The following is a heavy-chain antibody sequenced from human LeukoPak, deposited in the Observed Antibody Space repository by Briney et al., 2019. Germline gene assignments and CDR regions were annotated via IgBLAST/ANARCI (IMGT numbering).Heavy chain of an antibody. CDR1: GGTFSSYA. CDR2: ISASGAST. V-gene: IGHV3-23*01. J-gene: IGHJ4*02. Sequence: SCKASGGTFSSYAISWVRQAPGKGLEWVSAISASGASTFYADFVKGRFTISRDNSKNTLYLQMNSLRAEDTAVYYCARDCSTTTCYKAFDYWGQGTLVTVSS. D-gene: IGHD2-2*02. CDR3: ARDCSTTTCYKAFDY.